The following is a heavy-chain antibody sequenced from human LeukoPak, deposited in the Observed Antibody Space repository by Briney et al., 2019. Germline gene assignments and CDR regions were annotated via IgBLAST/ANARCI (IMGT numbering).Heavy chain of an antibody. V-gene: IGHV4-4*07. CDR2: IYTSGST. J-gene: IGHJ3*02. Sequence: SETLSLTCTVSGGSISSYYWSWIRQPPGKGLEWIGRIYTSGSTNYNPSLKSRVTMSVDTSKNQFSLKLSSVTAADTAVYYCAREPTTVTTSDAFDIWGQGTMVTVSS. CDR3: AREPTTVTTSDAFDI. CDR1: GGSISSYY. D-gene: IGHD4-11*01.